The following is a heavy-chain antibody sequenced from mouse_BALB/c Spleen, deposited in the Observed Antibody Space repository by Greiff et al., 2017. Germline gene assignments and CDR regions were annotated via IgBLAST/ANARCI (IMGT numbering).Heavy chain of an antibody. CDR2: IDPANGNT. CDR3: AREVPTYYRYGYYFDY. V-gene: IGHV14-3*02. J-gene: IGHJ2*01. CDR1: GFNIKDTY. Sequence: EVQLQESGAELVKPGASVKLSCTASGFNIKDTYMHWVKQRPEQGLEWIGRIDPANGNTKYDPKFQGKATITADTSSNTAYLQLSSLTSEDTAVYYCAREVPTYYRYGYYFDYWGQGTTLTVSS. D-gene: IGHD2-14*01.